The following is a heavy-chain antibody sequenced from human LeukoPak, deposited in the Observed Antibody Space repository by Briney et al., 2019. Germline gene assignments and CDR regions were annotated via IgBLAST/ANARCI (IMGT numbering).Heavy chain of an antibody. D-gene: IGHD3-16*01. Sequence: SETLSLTCTVSGGSISSYYWSWIRQPPEKGLEWIGYIYYSGSTNYNPSLKSRVTISVDTSKNQFSLKLSSVTAADTAVYYCASDVGEGDYYYGMDVWGQGTTVTVSS. CDR2: IYYSGST. CDR3: ASDVGEGDYYYGMDV. V-gene: IGHV4-59*01. CDR1: GGSISSYY. J-gene: IGHJ6*02.